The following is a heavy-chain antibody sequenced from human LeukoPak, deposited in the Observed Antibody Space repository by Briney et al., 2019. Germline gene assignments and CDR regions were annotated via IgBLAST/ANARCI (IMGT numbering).Heavy chain of an antibody. J-gene: IGHJ6*03. Sequence: GGSLRLSCAASGFTFSDYYMSWIRQAPGKGLEWVSSISSSSSYIYYADSVKGRFTISRDNAKNSLYLQMNSLRAEDTAVYYCASEVFDILTGYYMDVWGKGTTVTVSS. CDR2: ISSSSSYI. CDR3: ASEVFDILTGYYMDV. D-gene: IGHD3-9*01. V-gene: IGHV3-11*06. CDR1: GFTFSDYY.